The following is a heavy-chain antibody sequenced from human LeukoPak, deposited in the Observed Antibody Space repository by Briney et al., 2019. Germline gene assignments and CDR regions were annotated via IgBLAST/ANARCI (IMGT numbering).Heavy chain of an antibody. CDR3: ASSSSSSSFGTPNWFDP. V-gene: IGHV4-39*07. CDR1: GGSISSRSYY. D-gene: IGHD6-6*01. CDR2: IYYSGST. Sequence: SETLPLTCTVSGGSISSRSYYWGWIRQPPGKGLEWIGSIYYSGSTNYYPSLKSRVTISVDTSKNQFSLKLSSVTAADTAVYYCASSSSSSSFGTPNWFDPWGQGTLVTVSS. J-gene: IGHJ5*02.